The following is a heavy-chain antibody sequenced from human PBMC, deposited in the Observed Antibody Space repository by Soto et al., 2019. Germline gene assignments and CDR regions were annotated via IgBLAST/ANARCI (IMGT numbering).Heavy chain of an antibody. V-gene: IGHV3-72*01. D-gene: IGHD5-12*01. CDR1: GFTFRDHY. CDR3: ARGVVSTGYFDY. J-gene: IGHJ4*02. Sequence: EVQLAESGGGLVQPGGSLRLSCAASGFTFRDHYMDWVRQAPGKGLEWVGRSRDKVHSHTTEYAASVKGRFTISRGDSENSLYLQMNSLKTEDTAVYYCARGVVSTGYFDYWGQGTLVTVAS. CDR2: SRDKVHSHTT.